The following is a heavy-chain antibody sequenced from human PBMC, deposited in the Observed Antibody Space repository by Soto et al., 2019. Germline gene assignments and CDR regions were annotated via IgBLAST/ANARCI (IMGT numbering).Heavy chain of an antibody. CDR1: GYSISSGYY. V-gene: IGHV4-38-2*01. CDR2: IYRSGST. D-gene: IGHD3-22*01. CDR3: ARLLYDRRRYYYMH. J-gene: IGHJ1*01. Sequence: SETLSLTCVVSGYSISSGYYWGWIRQPPGKGLEWIGSIYRSGSTYDNPPLKSRVTMSVDMSKNQFSLKLSSVPAADTAVYYCARLLYDRRRYYYMHW.